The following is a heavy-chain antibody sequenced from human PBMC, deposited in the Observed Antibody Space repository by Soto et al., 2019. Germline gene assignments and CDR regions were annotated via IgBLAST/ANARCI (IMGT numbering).Heavy chain of an antibody. CDR1: GFTLSNYA. CDR3: AKGVPGYFPPMADF. Sequence: EVRLLESGGDLVQPGGSLRLSCAASGFTLSNYAMSWVRQAPGKGLEWVSTIRATIDNKYYADSVKGRFTISRHTSSSLLFLHMKRLRAEDTAMYYFAKGVPGYFPPMADFWGQGALVTVSS. D-gene: IGHD6-13*01. V-gene: IGHV3-23*01. CDR2: IRATIDNK. J-gene: IGHJ4*02.